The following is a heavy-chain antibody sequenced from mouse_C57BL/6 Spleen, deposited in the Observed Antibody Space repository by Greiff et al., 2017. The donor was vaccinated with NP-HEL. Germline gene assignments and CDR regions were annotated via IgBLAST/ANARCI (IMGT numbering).Heavy chain of an antibody. D-gene: IGHD2-4*01. V-gene: IGHV5-4*03. Sequence: EVNVVESGGGLVKPGGSLKLSCAASGFTFSSYAMSWVRQTPEKRLEWVATISDGGSYTYYPDNVKGRFTISRDNAKNNLYLQMGHLKSEDTAMYYCARDDYDEGFAYWGQGTLVTVSA. J-gene: IGHJ3*01. CDR3: ARDDYDEGFAY. CDR2: ISDGGSYT. CDR1: GFTFSSYA.